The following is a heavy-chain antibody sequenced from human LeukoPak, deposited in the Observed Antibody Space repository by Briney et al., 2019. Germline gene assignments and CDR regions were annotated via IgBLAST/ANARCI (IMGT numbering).Heavy chain of an antibody. CDR1: GYSFTTYW. CDR2: IYPGDSDT. J-gene: IGHJ4*02. Sequence: SGESLKISCKGSGYSFTTYWIGWVRQMPGKGLEWMGIIYPGDSDTRYSPSFQGQVTISADRSFTTAYLQWSSLKASDTAMYYCARHVRYSGRYYGYFDYWGQGTLVTVSS. CDR3: ARHVRYSGRYYGYFDY. D-gene: IGHD1-26*01. V-gene: IGHV5-51*01.